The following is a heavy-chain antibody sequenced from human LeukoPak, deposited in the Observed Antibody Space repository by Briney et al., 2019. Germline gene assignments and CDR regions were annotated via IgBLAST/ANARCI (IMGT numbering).Heavy chain of an antibody. CDR3: ARGGLATPRRRGYRMDV. J-gene: IGHJ6*02. Sequence: SETLSLTCAVYGGSFTGYYWSWLRQPPGKGMEWSGEINHSGSTNYNPSLKSRVTISVDTSKNQFSLKLSSVTAADTAVYYCARGGLATPRRRGYRMDVWGQGTTVTVSS. V-gene: IGHV4-34*01. CDR1: GGSFTGYY. D-gene: IGHD5-12*01. CDR2: INHSGST.